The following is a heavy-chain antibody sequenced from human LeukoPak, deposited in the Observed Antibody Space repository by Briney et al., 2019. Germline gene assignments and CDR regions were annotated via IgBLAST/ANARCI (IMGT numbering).Heavy chain of an antibody. CDR2: IYYSGST. Sequence: SETLSLTCTVSGGSISSYYWSWIRQPPGKGLEWIGYIYYSGSTNYNPSLKSRVTISVDTSKNQFSLKLSSVTAADTAVYYCARNIAAAGATWFDPWGQGTLVTASS. V-gene: IGHV4-59*01. J-gene: IGHJ5*02. D-gene: IGHD6-13*01. CDR3: ARNIAAAGATWFDP. CDR1: GGSISSYY.